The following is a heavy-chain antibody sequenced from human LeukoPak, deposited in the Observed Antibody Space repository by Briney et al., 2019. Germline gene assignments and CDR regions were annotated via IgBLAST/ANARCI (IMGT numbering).Heavy chain of an antibody. CDR1: GGSVSGVSYY. Sequence: SETLSLTCTVSGGSVSGVSYYWRWIRQPPGKGLEWIGYIYYSGTTKYNPSLKSRVTISIDTSNNQFSLKLSSVTAADTAVYYCARGTPLYSSDWYVNWFDPWGQGTLVTVSS. D-gene: IGHD6-19*01. CDR3: ARGTPLYSSDWYVNWFDP. J-gene: IGHJ5*02. V-gene: IGHV4-61*01. CDR2: IYYSGTT.